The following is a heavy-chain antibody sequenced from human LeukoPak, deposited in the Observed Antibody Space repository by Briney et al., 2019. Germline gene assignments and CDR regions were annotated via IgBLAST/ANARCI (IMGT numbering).Heavy chain of an antibody. CDR2: IYHSGRT. D-gene: IGHD1-26*01. V-gene: IGHV4-38-2*02. CDR1: GYSISSGYY. CDR3: ARDNSVGETAWWFDP. Sequence: SETLSLTCTVSGYSISSGYYWGWIRQPPGKGLEWIGSIYHSGRTFYNPSLKSRVTISVDTSKNQFSLKLTSVTAADTAVYYCARDNSVGETAWWFDPWGQGTLVTVSS. J-gene: IGHJ5*02.